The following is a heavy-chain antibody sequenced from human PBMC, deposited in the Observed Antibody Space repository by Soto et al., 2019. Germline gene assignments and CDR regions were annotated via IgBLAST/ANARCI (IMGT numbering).Heavy chain of an antibody. CDR2: IYYSGST. Sequence: SESLSLTCTVSGGSGSSGSYYWSWVRQPPGKGLEWIGYIYYSGSTNYNPSLKSRVTISVDTSKNQFSLKLSSVTAADTAVYYCARDTRIAVADYYYYGMDVWGQGTTVSVSS. J-gene: IGHJ6*02. CDR1: GGSGSSGSYY. V-gene: IGHV4-61*01. D-gene: IGHD6-19*01. CDR3: ARDTRIAVADYYYYGMDV.